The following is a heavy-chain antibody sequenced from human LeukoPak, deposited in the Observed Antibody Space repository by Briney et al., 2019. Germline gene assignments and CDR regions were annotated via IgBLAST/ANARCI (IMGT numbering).Heavy chain of an antibody. V-gene: IGHV4-34*01. CDR1: GGSFSGYY. J-gene: IGHJ5*02. Sequence: PSETLSLTCAVYGGSFSGYYWSWIRQPPGKGLEWIGEINHSGSTNYNPSLKSRVTISVDTSKNQFSLKLSSVTAADTAVYYCARVSSSEGWFDPWGQGTLVTVSS. CDR2: INHSGST. CDR3: ARVSSSEGWFDP.